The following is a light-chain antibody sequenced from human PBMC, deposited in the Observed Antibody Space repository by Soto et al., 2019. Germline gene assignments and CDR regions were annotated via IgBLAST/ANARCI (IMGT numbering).Light chain of an antibody. V-gene: IGLV2-14*03. CDR2: GVN. CDR3: SSYTSSTTPYV. Sequence: QSVLTQPASVSGSLGQSITISCTGTNSDVGAYNSVSWYQQHPGQAPKLLIYGVNSRPSGVSNRFSGSKSGNTASLTIAALQGEDEADYYCSSYTSSTTPYVFGIATKLTVL. J-gene: IGLJ1*01. CDR1: NSDVGAYNS.